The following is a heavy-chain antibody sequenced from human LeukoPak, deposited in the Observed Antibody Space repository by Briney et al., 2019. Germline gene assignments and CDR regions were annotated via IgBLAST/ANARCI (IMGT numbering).Heavy chain of an antibody. CDR3: ARELNLVRAVSYNWFDA. CDR2: IFTSGSI. J-gene: IGHJ5*02. Sequence: PSQTLSLTCTVSGGSISSGRYYWSWIRQPAGRGREWIGRIFTSGSINYNSSLKSRVTISLDSSKNQFSLKRSSVTAADTAVYYCARELNLVRAVSYNWFDAWGQGTLVTVSS. V-gene: IGHV4-61*02. CDR1: GGSISSGRYY. D-gene: IGHD3-10*01.